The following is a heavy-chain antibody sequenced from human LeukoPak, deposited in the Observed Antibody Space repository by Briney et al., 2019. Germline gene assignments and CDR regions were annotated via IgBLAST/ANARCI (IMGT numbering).Heavy chain of an antibody. D-gene: IGHD3-3*01. CDR3: ARLKTYYDFWSGYYPYYFDY. V-gene: IGHV4-34*01. CDR1: GGSFSGYY. CDR2: INHSGST. Sequence: PSETLSLTCAVYGGSFSGYYWSWIRQPPGKGLEWIGEINHSGSTNYNPSLKTRVTISVDTSKNQFSLKLSSATAADTAVYYCARLKTYYDFWSGYYPYYFDYWGQGTLVTVSS. J-gene: IGHJ4*02.